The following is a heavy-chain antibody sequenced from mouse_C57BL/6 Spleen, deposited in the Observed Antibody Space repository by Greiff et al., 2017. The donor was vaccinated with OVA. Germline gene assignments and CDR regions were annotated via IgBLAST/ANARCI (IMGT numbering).Heavy chain of an antibody. CDR3: ARHPYYYGSRDSYYYAMDY. D-gene: IGHD1-1*01. J-gene: IGHJ4*01. CDR1: GFTFSSYT. CDR2: ISGGGGNT. Sequence: EVMLVESGGGLVKPGGSLKLSCAASGFTFSSYTMSWVRQTPEKRLEWVATISGGGGNTYYPDSVKGRFTISRDNAKNTLYLQMSSLRSEDTALYYCARHPYYYGSRDSYYYAMDYWGQGTSVTVSS. V-gene: IGHV5-9*01.